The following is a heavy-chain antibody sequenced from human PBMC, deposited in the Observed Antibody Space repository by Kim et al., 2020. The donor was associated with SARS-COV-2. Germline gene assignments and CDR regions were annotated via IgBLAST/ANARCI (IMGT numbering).Heavy chain of an antibody. Sequence: NPSLKSRVTISVDTSKNQFSLKLSSVTAADTAVYYCARARMVRGVIALDYWGQGTLVTVSS. CDR3: ARARMVRGVIALDY. D-gene: IGHD3-10*01. J-gene: IGHJ4*02. V-gene: IGHV4-59*01.